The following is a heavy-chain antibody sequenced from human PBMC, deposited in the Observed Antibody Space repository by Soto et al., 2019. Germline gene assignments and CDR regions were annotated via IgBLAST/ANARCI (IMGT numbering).Heavy chain of an antibody. V-gene: IGHV2-5*02. D-gene: IGHD6-19*01. CDR3: APSRPVAGLDY. CDR1: GFSLSTSGVG. CDR2: IYWDDDK. Sequence: QITLKESGPTLVKPTQPLTLTCTFTGFSLSTSGVGVGWIRQPPVKALEWLALIYWDDDKRYTPSLKSRLTITKDSSKYQVVLTMTNRDPVDTATYYCAPSRPVAGLDYWCPGTLVTVSS. J-gene: IGHJ4*02.